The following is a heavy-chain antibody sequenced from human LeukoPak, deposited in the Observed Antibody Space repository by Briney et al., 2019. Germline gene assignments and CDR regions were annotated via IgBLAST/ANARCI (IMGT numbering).Heavy chain of an antibody. D-gene: IGHD3-22*01. CDR2: INPSGGST. Sequence: ASVKVSCKASGYTFTSYYMHWVRQAHGEGLERMGIINPSGGSTSYAQKFQGRVTMTRDTSTSTVYMELSSLRSEDTAVYYCARDLGYYYDSSGYPPSYWGQGTLVTVS. J-gene: IGHJ4*02. V-gene: IGHV1-46*01. CDR1: GYTFTSYY. CDR3: ARDLGYYYDSSGYPPSY.